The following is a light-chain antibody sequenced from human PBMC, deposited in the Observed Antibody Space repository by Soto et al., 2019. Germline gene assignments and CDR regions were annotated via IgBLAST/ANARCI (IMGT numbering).Light chain of an antibody. CDR1: QSVSSSY. V-gene: IGKV3D-20*02. CDR2: GAF. CDR3: QQRSNWPPG. Sequence: EIVLTQSPGTLSLSPGERATLSCSSSQSVSSSYLAWYQQKPGQAPRLLIYGAFNRATGIPARFSGSGSGTDFTLTISSLEPEDFAVYYCQQRSNWPPGFGQGTRLEIK. J-gene: IGKJ5*01.